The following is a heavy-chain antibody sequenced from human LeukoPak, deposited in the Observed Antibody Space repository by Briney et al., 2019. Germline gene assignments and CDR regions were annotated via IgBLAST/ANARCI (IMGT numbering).Heavy chain of an antibody. V-gene: IGHV3-23*01. CDR3: TREVVPAAGGFDY. J-gene: IGHJ4*02. CDR1: GFTFTSYS. CDR2: TSDRGDYT. Sequence: GGSLRLSCAASGFTFTSYSMSWVRQAPGKGLEWVSGTSDRGDYTYYADSVKGRFTISRDNSKNTLYLQMNSLRAEDTAVYYCTREVVPAAGGFDYWGQGTLVTVSS. D-gene: IGHD2-2*01.